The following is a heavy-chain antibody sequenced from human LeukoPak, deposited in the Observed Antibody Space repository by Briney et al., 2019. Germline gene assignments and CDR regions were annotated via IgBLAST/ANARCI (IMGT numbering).Heavy chain of an antibody. CDR2: IIPILGIA. CDR1: GYTFTSYG. CDR3: ARASKAASGFPSGDSSSWYTKRGGSFDY. J-gene: IGHJ4*02. D-gene: IGHD6-13*01. Sequence: ASVKVSCKASGYTFTSYGISWVRQAPGQGLEWMGRIIPILGIANYAQKFQGRVTITADKSTSTAYMELGSLRSEDTAVYYCARASKAASGFPSGDSSSWYTKRGGSFDYWGQGTLVTVSS. V-gene: IGHV1-69*04.